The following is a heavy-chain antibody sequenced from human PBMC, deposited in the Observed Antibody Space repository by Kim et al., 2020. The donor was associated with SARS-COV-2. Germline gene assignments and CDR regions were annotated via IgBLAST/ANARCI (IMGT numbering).Heavy chain of an antibody. J-gene: IGHJ5*02. CDR3: VRGIPSA. Sequence: DGSAKYYVDPVNGRFSISRDNAKTSLFLQRNSLRAEDTAVYYCVRGIPSAWGQGTLVTVSS. V-gene: IGHV3-7*04. CDR2: DGSAK. D-gene: IGHD2-21*01.